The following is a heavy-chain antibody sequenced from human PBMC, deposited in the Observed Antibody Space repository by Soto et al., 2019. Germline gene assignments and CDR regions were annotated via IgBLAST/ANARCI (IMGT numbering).Heavy chain of an antibody. D-gene: IGHD5-12*01. V-gene: IGHV3-11*01. J-gene: IGHJ4*02. CDR2: ISSSGSTI. Sequence: PGGSLRLSFAASGFTLSDYYMSWIRQAPGKGLEWVSYISSSGSTIYYADSVKGRFTISRDNAKNSLYLQMNSLRAEDTAVYYCERAIRSGCSGYGDYWGQGTLVTVSS. CDR1: GFTLSDYY. CDR3: ERAIRSGCSGYGDY.